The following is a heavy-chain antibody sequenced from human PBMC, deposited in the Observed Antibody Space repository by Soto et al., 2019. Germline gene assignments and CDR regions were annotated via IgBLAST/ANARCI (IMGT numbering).Heavy chain of an antibody. V-gene: IGHV4-4*02. CDR3: AREGGARYDSSGYRPRLFDY. J-gene: IGHJ4*02. Sequence: ETLALACAVSGASISSSNWWSWVRQPPGKGLEWIGEIYHSGSTNYNPSLKSRVTISVDKSKNQFSLKLSSVTAADTAVYYCAREGGARYDSSGYRPRLFDYWGQGTLVTVYS. CDR2: IYHSGST. D-gene: IGHD3-22*01. CDR1: GASISSSNW.